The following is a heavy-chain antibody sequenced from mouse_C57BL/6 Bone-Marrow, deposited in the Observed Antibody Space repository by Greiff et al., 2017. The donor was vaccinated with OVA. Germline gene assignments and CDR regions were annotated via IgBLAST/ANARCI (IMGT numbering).Heavy chain of an antibody. V-gene: IGHV1-80*01. CDR2: IYPGDGDT. Sequence: VQLQQSGAELVKPGASVKISCKASGYAFSSYWMNWVKQRPGKGLEWIGQIYPGDGDTNYNGKFKGKATLTADKSSSTAYMQLSSLTSEDSAVYFCARLGLRRGYYFDYWGQGTTLTVSS. CDR1: GYAFSSYW. J-gene: IGHJ2*01. CDR3: ARLGLRRGYYFDY. D-gene: IGHD2-4*01.